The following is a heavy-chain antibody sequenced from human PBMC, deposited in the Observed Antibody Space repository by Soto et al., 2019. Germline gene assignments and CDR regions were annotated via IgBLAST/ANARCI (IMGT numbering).Heavy chain of an antibody. V-gene: IGHV4-31*03. CDR3: ARHQGDKTPISFSFDI. Sequence: SETLSLTCTVSGGSISSGGYYWSWIRQHPGKGLEWIGYIYYSGSTYYNPSLKSRVTISVDTSKNQFSLKLSSVTAADTAVYYCARHQGDKTPISFSFDIWGQGTMVTVSS. CDR1: GGSISSGGYY. D-gene: IGHD3-3*02. J-gene: IGHJ3*02. CDR2: IYYSGST.